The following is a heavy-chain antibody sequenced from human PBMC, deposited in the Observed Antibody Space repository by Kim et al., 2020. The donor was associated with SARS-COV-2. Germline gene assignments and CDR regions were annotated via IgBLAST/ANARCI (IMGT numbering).Heavy chain of an antibody. CDR1: GFTFSSYS. Sequence: GGSLRLSCAASGFTFSSYSMNWVRQAPGKGLEWVSYISSSSSTIYYADSVKGRFTISRDNAKNSLYLQMNSLRAEDTAVYYRARDLEIVVVPADLFDYWGQGTLVTVSS. J-gene: IGHJ4*02. D-gene: IGHD2-2*03. V-gene: IGHV3-48*04. CDR3: ARDLEIVVVPADLFDY. CDR2: ISSSSSTI.